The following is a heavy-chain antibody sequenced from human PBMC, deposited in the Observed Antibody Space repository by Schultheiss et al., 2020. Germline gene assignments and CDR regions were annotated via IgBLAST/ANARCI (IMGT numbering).Heavy chain of an antibody. CDR2: INPHSGGT. Sequence: VKVSCKASGYDFTNYGLSWVRQARGQGLEWMGWINPHSGGTKYAQRFQGRVTMTRDTSISTAYMELSRLRSDDTAVYFCARVFYRDKWDYADYWGQGTVVTVSS. CDR1: GYDFTNYG. J-gene: IGHJ4*02. CDR3: ARVFYRDKWDYADY. V-gene: IGHV1-2*02. D-gene: IGHD1-7*01.